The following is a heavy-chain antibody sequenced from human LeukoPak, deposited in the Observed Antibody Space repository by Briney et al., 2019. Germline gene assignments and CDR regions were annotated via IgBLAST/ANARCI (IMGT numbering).Heavy chain of an antibody. CDR3: ASSAAGGDAFDI. V-gene: IGHV1-8*03. CDR2: MNPNSGNT. J-gene: IGHJ3*02. CDR1: GYTFTSYD. Sequence: ASVTVSFKASGYTFTSYDINWVRQATGQGLEWMGWMNPNSGNTGYAQKFQGRVTITRNTSISTAYMELSSLRSEDTAVYYCASSAAGGDAFDIWGQGTMVTVSS. D-gene: IGHD6-13*01.